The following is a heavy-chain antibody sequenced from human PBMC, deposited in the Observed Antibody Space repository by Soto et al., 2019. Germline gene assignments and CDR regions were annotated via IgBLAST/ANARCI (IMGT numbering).Heavy chain of an antibody. CDR3: ARLEGDYLGFDY. CDR1: GGSISTSSYF. Sequence: TSETLSLTCTVSGGSISTSSYFWGWIRQPPGKGLEWIGTIYYSGSTYYNPSLKSRVTIPVDTSKNQFSLKLSSVTAADTAVYYCARLEGDYLGFDYWGQGALVTVSS. V-gene: IGHV4-39*01. CDR2: IYYSGST. J-gene: IGHJ4*02. D-gene: IGHD4-17*01.